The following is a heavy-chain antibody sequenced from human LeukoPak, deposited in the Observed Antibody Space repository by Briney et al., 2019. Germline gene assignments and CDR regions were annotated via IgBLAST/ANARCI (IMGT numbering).Heavy chain of an antibody. CDR3: AREGGPTGGAQDY. Sequence: ASVKVSCKASGYTFTSYAMNWVRQAPGQGLEWMGWISAYNGNTHYAQKVQDRVTMTTDTSTSTAYMELRSLRSDDTAVYYYAREGGPTGGAQDYWGQGTLVTVSS. V-gene: IGHV1-18*01. D-gene: IGHD1-1*01. CDR2: ISAYNGNT. CDR1: GYTFTSYA. J-gene: IGHJ4*02.